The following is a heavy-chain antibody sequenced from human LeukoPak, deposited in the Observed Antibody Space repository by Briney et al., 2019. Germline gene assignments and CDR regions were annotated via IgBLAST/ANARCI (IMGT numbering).Heavy chain of an antibody. CDR3: ARTQGLYGAADY. CDR1: GYTFSDLW. CDR2: VYPADSDT. Sequence: HGESVKISCQASGYTFSDLWIGWVRQMPGQGLEWMGSVYPADSDTRYSPSFEGHVIISADKSTNTAFLQWNSLQSSDSGIYFCARTQGLYGAADYWGQGTLVISSS. D-gene: IGHD2-2*02. V-gene: IGHV5-51*01. J-gene: IGHJ4*02.